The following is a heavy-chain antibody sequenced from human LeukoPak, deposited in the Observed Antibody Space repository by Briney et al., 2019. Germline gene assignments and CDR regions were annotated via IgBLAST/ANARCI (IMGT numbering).Heavy chain of an antibody. Sequence: NPGGSLRLSCAASGFTFGGYAMNWVRQAPGKGLEWISYISSRGRTISYMDSVKGRFTISRDNAKDSLWLQMTSLRAEDTAVYYCARGTFNDISARPNWYFDLWGRGTLVAVSS. CDR2: ISSRGRTI. D-gene: IGHD6-6*01. CDR1: GFTFGGYA. V-gene: IGHV3-48*04. CDR3: ARGTFNDISARPNWYFDL. J-gene: IGHJ2*01.